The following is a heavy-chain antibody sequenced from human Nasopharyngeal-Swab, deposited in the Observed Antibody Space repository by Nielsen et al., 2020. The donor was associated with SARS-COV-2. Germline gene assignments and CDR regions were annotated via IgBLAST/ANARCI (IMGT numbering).Heavy chain of an antibody. CDR3: ARLRYYSSDY. Sequence: GESLKISCAASEFTFNTYDMNWVRQAPGKGLEWLSYISSSSRTIYYADSVKGRFTISRDHAKNSLYLQMNTLRDEDTAVYYYARLRYYSSDYRGQGTLVTVSS. D-gene: IGHD1-26*01. CDR2: ISSSSRTI. CDR1: EFTFNTYD. J-gene: IGHJ4*02. V-gene: IGHV3-48*02.